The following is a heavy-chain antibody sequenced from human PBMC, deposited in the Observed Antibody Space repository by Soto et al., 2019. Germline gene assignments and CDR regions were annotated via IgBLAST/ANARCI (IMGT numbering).Heavy chain of an antibody. D-gene: IGHD2-15*01. CDR2: VSIGGST. CDR1: GFTFSSYA. J-gene: IGHJ4*02. CDR3: AKRRGAGGHFDY. Sequence: GSLRLSCAASGFTFSSYAMGCVRQGPGKGLEWVAVVSIGGSTHYADSLRGRFTIPRDNSKNTLSLQMNSLTAEDTAVYFCAKRRGAGGHFDYWGQGALVTVPQ. V-gene: IGHV3-23*01.